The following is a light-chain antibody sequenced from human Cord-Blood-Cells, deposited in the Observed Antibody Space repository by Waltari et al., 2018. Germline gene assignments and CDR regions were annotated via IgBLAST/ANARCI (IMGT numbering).Light chain of an antibody. J-gene: IGLJ3*02. V-gene: IGLV2-23*01. CDR1: SSDVGSYNL. CDR3: CSYAGSSTWV. CDR2: EGS. Sequence: QSALTQPASVSGSPGQSITISCTGTSSDVGSYNLVSWYQQHPGKAHKLMIYEGSQRPAGVSNRFSGSKSGNTASLTISGLQAEDEADYYCCSYAGSSTWVFGGGTKLTVL.